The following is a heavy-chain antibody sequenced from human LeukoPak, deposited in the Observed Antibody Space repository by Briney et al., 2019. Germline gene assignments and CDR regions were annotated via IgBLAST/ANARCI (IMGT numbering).Heavy chain of an antibody. J-gene: IGHJ4*02. CDR3: ARGLVHDTSGYYSDY. CDR2: INSDGSST. D-gene: IGHD3-22*01. Sequence: GGSLRLSCAASGFTFSAFWMHWVRQAPGKRLVCVSRINSDGSSTTYADSVKGRFTVSRDNAKNTLYLQMDSLRAEDSAVYYCARGLVHDTSGYYSDYWGQGILVTVSS. CDR1: GFTFSAFW. V-gene: IGHV3-74*01.